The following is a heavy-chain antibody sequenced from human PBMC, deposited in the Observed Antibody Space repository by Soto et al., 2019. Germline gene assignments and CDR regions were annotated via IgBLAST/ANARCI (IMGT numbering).Heavy chain of an antibody. CDR1: GFTFSNAW. Sequence: GGSLRLSCAASGFTFSNAWINCVRQAPGKGLEWVGRIKSKTDGGTTDYAAPVKGRFAISRDDSKNILYLQMNSLKIEDTAVYYCTTDSYSTMKIVLFDYGGLETRFTVS. V-gene: IGHV3-15*07. CDR2: IKSKTDGGTT. D-gene: IGHD3-22*01. J-gene: IGHJ4*02. CDR3: TTDSYSTMKIVLFDY.